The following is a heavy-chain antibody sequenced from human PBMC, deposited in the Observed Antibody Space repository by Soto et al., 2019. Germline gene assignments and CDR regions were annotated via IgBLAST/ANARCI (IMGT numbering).Heavy chain of an antibody. D-gene: IGHD2-21*01. V-gene: IGHV1-8*01. J-gene: IGHJ5*01. CDR1: GYTFASYD. CDR2: MNPNSGNT. CDR3: ARSDGYNFNWLDS. Sequence: QVQLEQSGAEVKTPGASVKVSCKASGYTFASYDINWVRQAPGQGLEWMAWMNPNSGNTNYAQKFQGRLTMTRDTALSIAHMELSGLRNEDTAVYYCARSDGYNFNWLDSWGQGTLVIASA.